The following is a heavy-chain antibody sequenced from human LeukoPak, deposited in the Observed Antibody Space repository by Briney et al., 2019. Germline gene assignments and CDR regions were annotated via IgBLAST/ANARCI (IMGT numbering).Heavy chain of an antibody. CDR3: AKVRGSTWDPFDY. CDR1: GFTFISYA. V-gene: IGHV3-23*01. CDR2: ITGRDSGT. J-gene: IGHJ4*02. D-gene: IGHD6-13*01. Sequence: PGGSLRLSCAASGFTFISYAMSWVRQAPGKGLEWVSSITGRDSGTYYADSVKGRFTISRDTSNNTLYLQISSLRAEDTALYYCAKVRGSTWDPFDYWGQGTLVTVSS.